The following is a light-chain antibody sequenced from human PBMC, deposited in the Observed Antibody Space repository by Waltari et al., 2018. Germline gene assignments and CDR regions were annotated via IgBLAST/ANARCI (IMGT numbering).Light chain of an antibody. CDR2: DAS. CDR1: QSVGTY. CDR3: QQRSNWTPHT. V-gene: IGKV3-11*01. Sequence: EIVLTQSPATLSLSPGETATLSCRASQSVGTYLAWYQQTPGQAPRLLIYDASNRATGIPARFRGSGSGTDCTLTISSLEPEDFAVYYCQQRSNWTPHTFGQGARLEIK. J-gene: IGKJ2*01.